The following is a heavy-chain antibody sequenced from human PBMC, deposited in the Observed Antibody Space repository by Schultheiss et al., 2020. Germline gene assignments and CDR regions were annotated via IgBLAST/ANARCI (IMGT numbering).Heavy chain of an antibody. CDR1: GFTFSSYW. CDR2: IKQDGSEK. V-gene: IGHV3-7*01. D-gene: IGHD2-2*01. CDR3: ARPRCTSCYWLGGWFDP. Sequence: GGSLRLSCAASGFTFSSYWMSWVRQAPGKGLEWVANIKQDGSEKYYADSVKGRFTISRDSSKNTLHLQMNSLRAEETAMYYCARPRCTSCYWLGGWFDPWGQGTLVTVSS. J-gene: IGHJ5*02.